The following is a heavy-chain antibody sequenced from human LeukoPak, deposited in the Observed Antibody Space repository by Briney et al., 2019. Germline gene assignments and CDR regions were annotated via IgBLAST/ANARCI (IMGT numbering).Heavy chain of an antibody. CDR2: IWYDGTNI. CDR3: AKGNDPMDY. CDR1: GFAFSSYG. V-gene: IGHV3-33*06. J-gene: IGHJ4*02. Sequence: GGSLRLSCAASGFAFSSYGMHWVRQPPGEGLEWVAVIWYDGTNIDYADSVKGRFTISRDNSKNTLYLQMNSLRAEDTAVYYCAKGNDPMDYWGQGTLVTVSS.